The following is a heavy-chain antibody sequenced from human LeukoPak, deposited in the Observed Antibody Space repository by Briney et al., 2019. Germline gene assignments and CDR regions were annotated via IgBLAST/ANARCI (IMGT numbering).Heavy chain of an antibody. Sequence: SETLSLTCTVSGGSISSGSYYWGWIRQPPGKGLEWIGSIYYSGSTYYNPSLKSRVTISVDTSKNQFSLKLSSVTAADTAVYYCARSLYDSSGFYFDYWGQGTLVTVSS. CDR1: GGSISSGSYY. CDR2: IYYSGST. V-gene: IGHV4-39*01. D-gene: IGHD3-22*01. J-gene: IGHJ4*02. CDR3: ARSLYDSSGFYFDY.